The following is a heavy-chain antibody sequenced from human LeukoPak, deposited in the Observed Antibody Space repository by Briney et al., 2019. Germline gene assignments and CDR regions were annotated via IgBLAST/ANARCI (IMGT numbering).Heavy chain of an antibody. CDR3: ARHPGYYGSGETHWFDP. CDR2: INHSGST. D-gene: IGHD3-10*01. V-gene: IGHV4-34*01. CDR1: GGSISSYY. Sequence: SETLSLTCTVSGGSISSYYWSWIRQPPGKGLEWIGEINHSGSTNYNPSLKSRVTISVDTSKNQFSLKLSSVTAADTAVYYCARHPGYYGSGETHWFDPWGQGTLVTVSS. J-gene: IGHJ5*02.